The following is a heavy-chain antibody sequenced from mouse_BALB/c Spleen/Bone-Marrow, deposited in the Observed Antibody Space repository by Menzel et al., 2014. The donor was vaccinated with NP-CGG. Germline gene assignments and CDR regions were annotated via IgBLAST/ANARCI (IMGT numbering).Heavy chain of an antibody. CDR2: INPDSSTI. CDR1: GFDFSRYW. Sequence: EVKLVESGGGLVQPGGSLKLSCAASGFDFSRYWMSWVRQAPGKGLEWIGEINPDSSTISYTPSLKDKFIISRDNAKNTLYLQMSKVRPEDTALYYCARLGYYGGFAYWGQGTLVTVSA. V-gene: IGHV4-1*02. J-gene: IGHJ3*01. D-gene: IGHD2-3*01. CDR3: ARLGYYGGFAY.